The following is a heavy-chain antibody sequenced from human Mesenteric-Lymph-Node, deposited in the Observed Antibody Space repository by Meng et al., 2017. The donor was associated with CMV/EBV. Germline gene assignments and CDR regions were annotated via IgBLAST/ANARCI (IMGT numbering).Heavy chain of an antibody. D-gene: IGHD4-11*01. J-gene: IGHJ4*02. CDR1: GYTFTDHY. Sequence: KTSGYTFTDHYIHWVRQAPGQGLEWLGLVNPTVGGTSYAQKVQGRVTMTRDTSTSTVYMDLSNLRSEDTAVYYCARVGYSNYDAIDYWSQGTLVTVSS. CDR2: VNPTVGGT. CDR3: ARVGYSNYDAIDY. V-gene: IGHV1-46*01.